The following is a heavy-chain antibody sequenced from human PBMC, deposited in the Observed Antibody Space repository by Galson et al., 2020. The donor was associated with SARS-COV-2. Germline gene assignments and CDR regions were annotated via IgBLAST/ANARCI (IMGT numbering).Heavy chain of an antibody. CDR2: ISSGSSYI. CDR1: GFPFDMYT. D-gene: IGHD1-26*01. V-gene: IGHV3-21*04. CDR3: ARQYDGRSQYGFDV. Sequence: NSGGSLRLSCAASGFPFDMYTMTWVRQAPGKGLEWVSFISSGSSYIYYADSVRGRFTISRDNAKNSVSLQMNSLRAEDTALYFCARQYDGRSQYGFDVWGQGTMVTVSS. J-gene: IGHJ3*01.